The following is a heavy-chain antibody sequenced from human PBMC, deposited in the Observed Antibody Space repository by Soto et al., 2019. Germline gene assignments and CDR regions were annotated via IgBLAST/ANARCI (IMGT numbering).Heavy chain of an antibody. Sequence: APVKVSCKASGYTFTTYSISWVRQAPGQGFEWMGWISASNGNTYYGQKFQGRVNMTTDSFTSTAYMELSSLTSDDTAVYFCARALPYSSCLDFWGPGTLVTVSS. CDR1: GYTFTTYS. J-gene: IGHJ4*02. CDR3: ARALPYSSCLDF. CDR2: ISASNGNT. V-gene: IGHV1-18*01. D-gene: IGHD6-13*01.